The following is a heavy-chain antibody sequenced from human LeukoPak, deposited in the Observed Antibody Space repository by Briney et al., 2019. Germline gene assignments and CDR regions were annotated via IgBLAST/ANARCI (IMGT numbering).Heavy chain of an antibody. CDR1: GGTFSSYA. V-gene: IGHV1-69*06. D-gene: IGHD2-15*01. J-gene: IGHJ4*02. Sequence: GASVKVSCKASGGTFSSYAISWVRQAPGQGLEWMGGIIPIFGTANYAQKFQGRVTITADKSTSTAYMELSSLRSEDTAVYYCARVVTASLYCSGGSCYSDYWGQGTLVTVSS. CDR2: IIPIFGTA. CDR3: ARVVTASLYCSGGSCYSDY.